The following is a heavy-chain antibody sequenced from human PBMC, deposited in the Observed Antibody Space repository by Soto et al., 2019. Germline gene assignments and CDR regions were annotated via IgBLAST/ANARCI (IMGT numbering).Heavy chain of an antibody. CDR3: AHGLLWFGELLYGMDV. CDR1: GFSLSTSGVG. J-gene: IGHJ6*02. CDR2: IYWDDDK. D-gene: IGHD3-10*01. V-gene: IGHV2-5*02. Sequence: QITLKESGPTLVKPTQTLTLTCTFSGFSLSTSGVGVGWIRQPPGKALEWLALIYWDDDKRYSPSLKSRLTITKDTSKHQVVLTMTNMDPVDTATYYCAHGLLWFGELLYGMDVWGQGTTVTVSS.